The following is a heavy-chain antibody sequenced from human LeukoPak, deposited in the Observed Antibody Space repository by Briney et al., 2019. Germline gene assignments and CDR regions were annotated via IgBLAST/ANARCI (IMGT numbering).Heavy chain of an antibody. CDR1: GFTFSDYY. D-gene: IGHD3-10*01. V-gene: IGHV3-11*01. CDR3: ARDDYYYGSGSYTGY. J-gene: IGHJ4*02. CDR2: ISSSGSTI. Sequence: GGSLRLSCAASGFTFSDYYMSLIRQAPGKGLEWVSYISSSGSTIYYAVSVKGRFTISRDNTKNSLYLQMNSLRAEDTAVYYCARDDYYYGSGSYTGYWGQGTLVTVSS.